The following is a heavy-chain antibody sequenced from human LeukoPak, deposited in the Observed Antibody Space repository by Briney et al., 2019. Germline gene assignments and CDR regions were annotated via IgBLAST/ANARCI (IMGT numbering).Heavy chain of an antibody. CDR1: GFTVSSNY. CDR2: IYSGGST. V-gene: IGHV3-66*02. CDR3: ARDGDYYDSSGYFGY. D-gene: IGHD3-22*01. Sequence: XCXACGFTVSSNYMSWVRQAPGKGLEWASVIYSGGSTYYADSVKGRFTISRDNSKNTLYLQMNSLRAEDTAVYYCARDGDYYDSSGYFGYWGQGTLVTVSS. J-gene: IGHJ4*02.